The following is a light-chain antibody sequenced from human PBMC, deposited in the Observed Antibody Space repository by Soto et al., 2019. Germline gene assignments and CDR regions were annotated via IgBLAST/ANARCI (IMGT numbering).Light chain of an antibody. Sequence: EIVMTQSPATLSVSLGERATLSCWASQSVASNLAWYQQKPGQAPRLLIYGAYTRATGVPDRFSGSGSGTEFTLTISSLQSEDFAVYYCQQYNKWPLLTFGGGTKVDI. CDR3: QQYNKWPLLT. CDR1: QSVASN. CDR2: GAY. V-gene: IGKV3-15*01. J-gene: IGKJ4*01.